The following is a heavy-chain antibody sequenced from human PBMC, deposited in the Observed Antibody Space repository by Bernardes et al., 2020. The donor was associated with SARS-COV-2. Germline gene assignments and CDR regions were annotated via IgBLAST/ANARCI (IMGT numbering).Heavy chain of an antibody. Sequence: GGSLRLSCAASGFTFSNAWMRWVRQAPGKGLEWVGHIKTKTEGGTTDYAAPVRGRFTISRDDSENRVFLQMDSLRTEDTALYYCSSNDSVSTYTWGQGTLVTVSS. J-gene: IGHJ4*02. V-gene: IGHV3-15*01. CDR3: SSNDSVSTYT. CDR1: GFTFSNAW. D-gene: IGHD4-4*01. CDR2: IKTKTEGGTT.